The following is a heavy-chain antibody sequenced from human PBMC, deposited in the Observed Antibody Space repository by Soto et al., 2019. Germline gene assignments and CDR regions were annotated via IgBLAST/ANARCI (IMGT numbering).Heavy chain of an antibody. CDR2: IYYSGST. J-gene: IGHJ3*02. CDR3: ARRHDILTGPDAFDI. CDR1: GDSVGSDGYY. V-gene: IGHV4-31*02. Sequence: SETLSLTCTVSGDSVGSDGYYWTWIRQHPGKGLEWIGDIYYSGSTSYHPSLKGRVTISVDTSENHFSLKLNSVTAADTAVYYCARRHDILTGPDAFDIWGQGTMVTVSS. D-gene: IGHD3-9*01.